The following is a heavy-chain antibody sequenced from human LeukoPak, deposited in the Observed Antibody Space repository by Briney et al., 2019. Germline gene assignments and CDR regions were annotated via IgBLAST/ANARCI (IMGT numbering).Heavy chain of an antibody. CDR2: ISYDGNNK. Sequence: SGGSLRLSCAASGFILTTYGMHWVRQAPGKGLEWVSAISYDGNNKHYADSVKGRFTISRDNSKNTLYLQMNSLRAEDTAVYYCGKSQTVYGGTPIDYWGQGTLVTVSS. J-gene: IGHJ4*02. V-gene: IGHV3-30*19. CDR3: GKSQTVYGGTPIDY. D-gene: IGHD4-23*01. CDR1: GFILTTYG.